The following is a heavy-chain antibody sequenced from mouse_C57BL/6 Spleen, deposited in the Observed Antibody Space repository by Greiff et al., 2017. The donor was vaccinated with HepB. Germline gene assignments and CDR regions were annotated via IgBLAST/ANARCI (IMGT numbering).Heavy chain of an antibody. Sequence: EVQLQESGPGLVKPSQSLSLTCSVTGYSITSGYYWNWIRQFPGNKLEWMGYISYDGSNNYNPSLKNRISITRDTSKNQFFLKLNSVTTEDTATYYCARAPLKGYFDYWGQGTTLTVSS. CDR2: ISYDGSN. V-gene: IGHV3-6*01. CDR1: GYSITSGYY. D-gene: IGHD6-1*01. J-gene: IGHJ2*01. CDR3: ARAPLKGYFDY.